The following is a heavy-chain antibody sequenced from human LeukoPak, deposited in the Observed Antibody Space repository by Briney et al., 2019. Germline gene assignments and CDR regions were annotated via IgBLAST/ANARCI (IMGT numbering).Heavy chain of an antibody. Sequence: SETLSLTCTVSGGSISSGYYWTWIRQPPGKGLEWMGLISYTCHTYYKSSLKSRITMSVDTSKSHSSLNLSSVTAADTAVYYCARGPSFGSTSRFDLWGRGTLVTVSS. V-gene: IGHV4-31*03. J-gene: IGHJ2*01. CDR1: GGSISSGYY. D-gene: IGHD6-13*01. CDR2: ISYTCHT. CDR3: ARGPSFGSTSRFDL.